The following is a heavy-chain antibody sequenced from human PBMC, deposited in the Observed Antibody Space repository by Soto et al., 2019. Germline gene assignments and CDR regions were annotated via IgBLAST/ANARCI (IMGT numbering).Heavy chain of an antibody. CDR1: GYTXNDYY. Sequence: GXSXKVSFKASGYTXNDYYVHLVRQAHGQGLEWIGWINPNSGVTNYAQKFQGWVTLTRDTYVSTAYMEMNRMKSDDTAVFFCARGVSGWSPFDLWGQGTLGTVSS. CDR2: INPNSGVT. V-gene: IGHV1-2*04. J-gene: IGHJ4*02. D-gene: IGHD6-19*01. CDR3: ARGVSGWSPFDL.